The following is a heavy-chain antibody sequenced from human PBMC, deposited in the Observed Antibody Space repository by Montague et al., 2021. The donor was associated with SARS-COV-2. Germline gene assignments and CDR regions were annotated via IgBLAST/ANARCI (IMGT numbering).Heavy chain of an antibody. Sequence: SETLSLTCGVSGGPLSGYFWSWIRQTPGKGLEWIGEISHGGATKYNPTLKSRATVSVDTSRNQFSLKLNSVTAADTGVYYCARGPTFYAVLTGHDSEIDVWGRGTMVIVSS. CDR2: ISHGGAT. CDR3: ARGPTFYAVLTGHDSEIDV. V-gene: IGHV4-34*01. J-gene: IGHJ3*01. D-gene: IGHD3-9*01. CDR1: GGPLSGYF.